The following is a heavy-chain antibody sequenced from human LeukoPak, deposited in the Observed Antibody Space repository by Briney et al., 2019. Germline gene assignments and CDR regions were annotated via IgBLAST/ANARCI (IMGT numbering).Heavy chain of an antibody. V-gene: IGHV3-30*18. CDR2: ISYDGSNK. CDR1: GFTFSSYG. CDR3: AKGTAVRYRLINWFDP. D-gene: IGHD3-16*02. J-gene: IGHJ5*02. Sequence: PGGSLRLSCAASGFTFSSYGMHWVRQAPGKGLEWVAVISYDGSNKYYADSVKGRFTISRDNSKNTLYLQMNSLRAEDTAVYYCAKGTAVRYRLINWFDPWGQGTLVTVSS.